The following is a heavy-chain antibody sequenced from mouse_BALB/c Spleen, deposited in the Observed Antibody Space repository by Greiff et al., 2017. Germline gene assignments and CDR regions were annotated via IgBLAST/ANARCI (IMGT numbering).Heavy chain of an antibody. CDR1: GYTFTSYN. D-gene: IGHD2-1*01. V-gene: IGHV1-12*01. Sequence: QVQLQQPGAELVKPGASVKMSCKASGYTFTSYNMHWVKQTPGQGLEWIGAIYPGNGDTSYNQKFKGKATLTADKSSSTAYMQLSSLTSEDSAVYYCANGNYGDYWGQGTTLTVSS. J-gene: IGHJ2*01. CDR2: IYPGNGDT. CDR3: ANGNYGDY.